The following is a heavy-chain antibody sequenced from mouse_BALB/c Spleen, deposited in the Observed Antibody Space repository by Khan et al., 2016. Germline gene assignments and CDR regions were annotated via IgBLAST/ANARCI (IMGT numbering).Heavy chain of an antibody. D-gene: IGHD2-10*01. V-gene: IGHV1-7*01. J-gene: IGHJ3*01. CDR2: INPSTGYT. CDR1: GYTFTSYW. Sequence: QVQLQQSGAELAKPGASVKMSCKASGYTFTSYWMHWVKQRPGQGLEWIGYINPSTGYTEYNQKFKDKATMTAEKSSSKAYMQLSSLTSEDSAVYYCARSAYYGNYMFTYWGQGTLLTVSA. CDR3: ARSAYYGNYMFTY.